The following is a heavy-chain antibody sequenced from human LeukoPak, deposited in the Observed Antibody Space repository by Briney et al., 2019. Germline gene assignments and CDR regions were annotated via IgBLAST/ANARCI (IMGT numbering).Heavy chain of an antibody. CDR1: GYTFTSYG. V-gene: IGHV1-18*01. J-gene: IGHJ4*02. CDR2: ISAYNGNT. Sequence: GASVKVSCKASGYTFTSYGISWVRQAPGQGLEWMGWISAYNGNTNYAQKLQGRVTMTTDTSTSTAYMELRSLRSDDTAVYYCARVLTTTVTTGDFDYWGQGTLVTVSS. CDR3: ARVLTTTVTTGDFDY. D-gene: IGHD4-17*01.